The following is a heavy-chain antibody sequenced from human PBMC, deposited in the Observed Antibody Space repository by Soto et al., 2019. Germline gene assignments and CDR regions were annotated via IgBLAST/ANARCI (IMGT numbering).Heavy chain of an antibody. J-gene: IGHJ1*01. CDR1: GFSFNTYV. D-gene: IGHD3-22*01. CDR3: ATEDESSGHAGTFHH. Sequence: QMQLEESGGGVAQPGRSLRLSCAASGFSFNTYVMHWVRQAPGKGLEWVAGISHDGSSQHYAGSVKGRFTISRDKSRSTLNLEMNSMTDEDTAVYHCATEDESSGHAGTFHHWGQGTLVTVSS. V-gene: IGHV3-30-3*01. CDR2: ISHDGSSQ.